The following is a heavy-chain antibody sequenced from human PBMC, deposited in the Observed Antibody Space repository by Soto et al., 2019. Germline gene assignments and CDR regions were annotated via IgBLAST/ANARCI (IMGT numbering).Heavy chain of an antibody. D-gene: IGHD2-21*02. V-gene: IGHV1-69*13. CDR2: IIPIFGTA. Sequence: ASVKVSCKASGGTFSSYAISWVRQAPGQGLEWMGGIIPIFGTANYAQKFQGRVTITADETTSTAYMELSSLRSEDTAVYYCARDAKAYCGGDCSAPRFYWGQGTLVTVSS. CDR3: ARDAKAYCGGDCSAPRFY. J-gene: IGHJ4*02. CDR1: GGTFSSYA.